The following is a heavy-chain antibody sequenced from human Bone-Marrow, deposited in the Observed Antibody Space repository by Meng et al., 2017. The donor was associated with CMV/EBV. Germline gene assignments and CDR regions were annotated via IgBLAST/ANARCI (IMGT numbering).Heavy chain of an antibody. CDR1: GYTFTSYD. CDR2: MNPNSGNT. D-gene: IGHD3-10*01. CDR3: ARGVGRVVLWFGGPDWFDP. V-gene: IGHV1-8*01. Sequence: ASVKVSCKASGYTFTSYDINWVRQATGQGLEWMGWMNPNSGNTGYAQKFQGRVTMTRNTSISTAYMELSSLRSEDTAVYYCARGVGRVVLWFGGPDWFDPWGQGTVVTVSS. J-gene: IGHJ5*02.